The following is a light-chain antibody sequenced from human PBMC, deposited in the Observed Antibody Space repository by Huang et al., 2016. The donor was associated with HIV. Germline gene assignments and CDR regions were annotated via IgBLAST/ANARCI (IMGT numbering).Light chain of an antibody. V-gene: IGKV2-28*01. CDR2: LGS. Sequence: VVMTQSPLSLPVPPGEPASISCRSSQSLRHRNGLNYLDWYLQKPGQSPHLLIHLGSSRASGVPDRFSCGGSGTDFSLNISRVEAEDAGIYYCMEALQTPYTFGQGTKLEI. J-gene: IGKJ2*01. CDR3: MEALQTPYT. CDR1: QSLRHRNGLNY.